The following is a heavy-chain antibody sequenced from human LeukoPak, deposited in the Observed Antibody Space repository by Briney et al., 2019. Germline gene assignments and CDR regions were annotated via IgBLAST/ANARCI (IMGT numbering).Heavy chain of an antibody. J-gene: IGHJ4*02. CDR3: ATAVSPGIAVAGSFDY. Sequence: ASVKVSCKASGYSFTSYHMHWVRQAPGKGLEWMGGFDPEDGETIYAQKFQGRVTMTEDTSTDTAYMELSSLRSEDTAVYYCATAVSPGIAVAGSFDYWGQGTLVTVSS. V-gene: IGHV1-24*01. D-gene: IGHD6-19*01. CDR2: FDPEDGET. CDR1: GYSFTSYH.